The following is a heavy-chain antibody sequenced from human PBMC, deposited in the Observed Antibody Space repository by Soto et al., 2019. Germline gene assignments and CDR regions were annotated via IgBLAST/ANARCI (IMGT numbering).Heavy chain of an antibody. Sequence: ASVKVSCKASGYTFTSYGISWVLQAPGQGLEWMGWISAYNGNTNYAQKLQGRVTMTTDTSTSTAYMELRSLRSDDTAVYYCARDYHTYYYDSSGRKQFDYWGQGTLVTVSS. CDR1: GYTFTSYG. J-gene: IGHJ4*02. V-gene: IGHV1-18*04. CDR2: ISAYNGNT. CDR3: ARDYHTYYYDSSGRKQFDY. D-gene: IGHD3-22*01.